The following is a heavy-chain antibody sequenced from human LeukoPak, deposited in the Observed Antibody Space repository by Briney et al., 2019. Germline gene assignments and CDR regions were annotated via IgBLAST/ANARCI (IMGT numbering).Heavy chain of an antibody. J-gene: IGHJ5*02. CDR1: GFTFSGYE. CDR2: ISSSGSTI. D-gene: IGHD5-18*01. V-gene: IGHV3-48*03. Sequence: GGSLRLSCAASGFTFSGYEMNWVRQAPGKGLEWVSYISSSGSTIYYADSVKGRFTISRDNAKNSLYLQMNSLRAEDTAVYYCARGGSYGLLGYNWFDPWGQGTLVTVSS. CDR3: ARGGSYGLLGYNWFDP.